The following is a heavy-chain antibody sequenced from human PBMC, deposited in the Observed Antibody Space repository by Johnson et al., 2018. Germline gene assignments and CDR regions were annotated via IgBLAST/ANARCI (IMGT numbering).Heavy chain of an antibody. V-gene: IGHV3-30*18. CDR3: AKGHKGLGYYYYYGMDV. CDR2: ISYDGSNK. CDR1: GFTFSSYG. Sequence: QVQLVQSGGGVVQPGRSLRLSCAASGFTFSSYGMHWVRQAPGKGLEWVAVISYDGSNKYYADSVKGRFTISRDNSKNTRYLQMNSRRAEDTAVYYCAKGHKGLGYYYYYGMDVWGQGTTVTVSS. J-gene: IGHJ6*02.